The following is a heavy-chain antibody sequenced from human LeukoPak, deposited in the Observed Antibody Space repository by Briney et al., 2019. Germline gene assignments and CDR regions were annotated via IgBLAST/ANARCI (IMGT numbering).Heavy chain of an antibody. D-gene: IGHD7-27*01. Sequence: GGSLRLSCAASGFTFSSYGMHWVRQAPGKGLEWVAVISYDGSNKYYADSVKGRFTIPRDNSKNTLYLQMNSLRAEDTAVYYCARSPSNWARFDYWGQGTLVTVSS. CDR1: GFTFSSYG. CDR2: ISYDGSNK. J-gene: IGHJ4*02. CDR3: ARSPSNWARFDY. V-gene: IGHV3-30*03.